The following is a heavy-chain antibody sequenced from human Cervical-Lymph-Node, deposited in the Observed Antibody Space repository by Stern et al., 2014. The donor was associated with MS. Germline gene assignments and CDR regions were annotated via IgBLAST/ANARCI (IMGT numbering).Heavy chain of an antibody. Sequence: EVQLVESGAEVKKPGESLKISCKGSGYSFADYWMGWVRQKPGKGLEWMGILYPGDSDTRYSLSLQGQVTISVDKSIRTASLQWSSLKASDPAMYYCARRGYSDGFDLGGQGTMVTVSS. J-gene: IGHJ3*01. CDR1: GYSFADYW. CDR2: LYPGDSDT. CDR3: ARRGYSDGFDL. V-gene: IGHV5-51*03. D-gene: IGHD5-12*01.